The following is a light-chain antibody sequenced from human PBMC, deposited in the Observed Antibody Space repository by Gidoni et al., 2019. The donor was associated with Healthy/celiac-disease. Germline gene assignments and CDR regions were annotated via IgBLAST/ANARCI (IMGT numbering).Light chain of an antibody. V-gene: IGKV3-15*01. J-gene: IGKJ1*01. CDR3: QQYNNWPPWT. Sequence: IVMTPSPATLSVSPGERATLSCRASQSVSSNLAWYQQKPGQAPRLLIYGESTRATGIPARFSGSGSGTEFTHTISSLQSEDCAVYYCQQYNNWPPWTFGQGTKVEIK. CDR2: GES. CDR1: QSVSSN.